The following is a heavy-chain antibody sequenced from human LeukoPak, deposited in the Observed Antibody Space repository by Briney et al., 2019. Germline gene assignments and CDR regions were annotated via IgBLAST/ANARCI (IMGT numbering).Heavy chain of an antibody. CDR2: INEDGSTT. CDR3: VRDLGGRSGH. V-gene: IGHV3-74*01. Sequence: GGSLRLSCAASGFTFSSNWMHWVRQAPGEGLVWVSRINEDGSTTNYADSVKGRSTIFRDNAKNTLYLQMNSLRAEDTAVYYCVRDLGGRSGHWGQGTLVTVSS. CDR1: GFTFSSNW. D-gene: IGHD1-26*01. J-gene: IGHJ4*02.